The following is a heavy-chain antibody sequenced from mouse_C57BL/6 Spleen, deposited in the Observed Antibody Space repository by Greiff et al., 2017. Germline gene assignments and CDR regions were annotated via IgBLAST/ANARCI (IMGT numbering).Heavy chain of an antibody. D-gene: IGHD2-4*01. CDR1: GYAFSSSW. CDR2: IYPGDGDT. J-gene: IGHJ1*03. CDR3: ASLYDYGGDWYFDV. Sequence: QVQLQQSGPELVKPGASVKISCKASGYAFSSSWMNWVKQRPGKGLEWIGRIYPGDGDTNYNGKFKGKATLTADKSSSTAYMQLSSLTSEDSAVYFCASLYDYGGDWYFDVWGTWTTVTVSS. V-gene: IGHV1-82*01.